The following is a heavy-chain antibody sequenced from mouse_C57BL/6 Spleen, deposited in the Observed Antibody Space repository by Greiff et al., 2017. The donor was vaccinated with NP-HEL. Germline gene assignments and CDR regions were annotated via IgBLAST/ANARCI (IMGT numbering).Heavy chain of an antibody. D-gene: IGHD4-1*01. V-gene: IGHV1-69*01. CDR3: ARALTGTFMDY. CDR2: IDPSDSYT. Sequence: QVQLQQPGAELVMPGASVKLSCKASGYTFTSYWMHWVKQRPGQGLEWIGEIDPSDSYTTYNQKFKGKSTLTVDKSSSTAYMQLSSLTSEDSAVYYCARALTGTFMDYWGQGTSVTVSS. CDR1: GYTFTSYW. J-gene: IGHJ4*01.